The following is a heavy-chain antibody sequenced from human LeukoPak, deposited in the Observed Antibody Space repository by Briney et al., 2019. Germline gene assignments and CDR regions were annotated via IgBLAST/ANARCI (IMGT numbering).Heavy chain of an antibody. Sequence: ASVKVSCMASGYIFTDYYIHWVRQARGQGLEWMGWIIPIFGTANYAQKFQGRVTITADKSTSTAYMELSSLRSEDTAVYYCARINKDWNDAWIWCAFDIWGQGTMVTVSS. CDR3: ARINKDWNDAWIWCAFDI. V-gene: IGHV1-69*06. CDR2: IIPIFGTA. D-gene: IGHD1-1*01. CDR1: GYIFTDYY. J-gene: IGHJ3*02.